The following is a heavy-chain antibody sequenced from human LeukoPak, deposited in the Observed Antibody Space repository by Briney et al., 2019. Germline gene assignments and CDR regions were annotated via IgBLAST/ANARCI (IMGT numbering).Heavy chain of an antibody. CDR2: INHSGST. D-gene: IGHD3-10*01. CDR1: GGSFSGYY. Sequence: SETLSLTCAVYGGSFSGYYWSWIRQPPGKGLEWIGEINHSGSTNYNPSLKSRVTISVDTSKNQFSLKLSSVTTADTAVYYCARLGKHYGSGSYYKKYYYYYMDVWGKGTTVTISS. CDR3: ARLGKHYGSGSYYKKYYYYYMDV. V-gene: IGHV4-34*01. J-gene: IGHJ6*03.